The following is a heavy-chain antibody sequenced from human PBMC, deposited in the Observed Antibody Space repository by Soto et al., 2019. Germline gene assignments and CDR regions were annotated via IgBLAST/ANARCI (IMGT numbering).Heavy chain of an antibody. CDR1: GYTLTELS. CDR2: FDPEDGET. CDR3: ATAIRYDSSGPPGYFDY. J-gene: IGHJ4*02. D-gene: IGHD3-22*01. V-gene: IGHV1-24*01. Sequence: QVQLVQSGAEVKKPGASVKVSCKVSGYTLTELSMHWVRQAPGKGLEWLGGFDPEDGETIYAQKLQGRVTMTEDTYTDTAYMELSSLRSEDMAVYYCATAIRYDSSGPPGYFDYWGQGTLVTVSS.